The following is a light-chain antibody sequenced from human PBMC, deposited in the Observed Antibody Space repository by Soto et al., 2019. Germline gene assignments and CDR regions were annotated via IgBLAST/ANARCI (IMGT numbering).Light chain of an antibody. V-gene: IGKV3-20*01. CDR3: QQFSSSGT. CDR1: QTVRNNY. J-gene: IGKJ1*01. CDR2: DAS. Sequence: EFVLTRSPGTLSLSPGERATLSCRASQTVRNNYLAWYQQKPGQAPRLLIYDASSRATGIPDRFSGGGSGTDFTLTISRLEPEDFAVYYCQQFSSSGTFGQGTKVDIK.